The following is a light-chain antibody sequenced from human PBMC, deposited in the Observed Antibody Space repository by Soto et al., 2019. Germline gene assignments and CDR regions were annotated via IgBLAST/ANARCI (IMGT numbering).Light chain of an antibody. Sequence: DIQMTQSASTLSASVGDRVTITCRASQSMSSWLAWYQQKPGKAPKLLIYDASSLESGVPSRFSGSGSGTEFTLTITSLQPDDFATYYCQQYNSYSRTFGQGTKVEIK. CDR1: QSMSSW. J-gene: IGKJ1*01. CDR2: DAS. V-gene: IGKV1-5*01. CDR3: QQYNSYSRT.